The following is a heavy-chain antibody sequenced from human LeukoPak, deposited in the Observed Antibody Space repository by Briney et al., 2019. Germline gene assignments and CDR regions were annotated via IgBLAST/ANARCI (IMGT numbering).Heavy chain of an antibody. CDR3: ARGIGGPAGKGYYFDH. D-gene: IGHD2-2*01. J-gene: IGHJ4*02. V-gene: IGHV3-33*01. CDR2: IWYDGSNK. Sequence: GGSLRLSCAASGFTFSSHGMQWVRQAPGKGLEWVAVIWYDGSNKYYTDSVKGRFTISRDNSKNTLYLQMNSLGAEDTAVYYCARGIGGPAGKGYYFDHCGQGTLVTVSS. CDR1: GFTFSSHG.